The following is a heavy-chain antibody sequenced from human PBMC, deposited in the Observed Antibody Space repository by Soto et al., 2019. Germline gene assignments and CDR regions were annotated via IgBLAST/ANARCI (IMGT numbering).Heavy chain of an antibody. CDR1: GFTFSSYG. J-gene: IGHJ4*02. CDR3: AKVPGIAVAGIDY. CDR2: ISYDGSNK. V-gene: IGHV3-30*18. Sequence: GGSLRLSCAASGFTFSSYGMHWVRQAPGKGLEWVAVISYDGSNKYYADSVKGRFTISRDNSKNTLYLQMNSLRAEDTAVYYCAKVPGIAVAGIDYWGQGTLVTVSS. D-gene: IGHD6-19*01.